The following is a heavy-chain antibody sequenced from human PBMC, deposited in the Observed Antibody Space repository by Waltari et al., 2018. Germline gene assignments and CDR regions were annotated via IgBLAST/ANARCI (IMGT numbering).Heavy chain of an antibody. Sequence: KKPGASVKVSCKASGYTFTGYYMHWVRQAPGQGLEWMGRINPNSGGTNYADSVKGRFTISRDNSKNTLYLQMNSLRAEDTAVYYCAKDLLVGAGSDYWGQGTLVTVSS. CDR3: AKDLLVGAGSDY. CDR2: INPNSGGT. D-gene: IGHD1-26*01. V-gene: IGHV1-2*06. CDR1: GYTFTGYY. J-gene: IGHJ4*02.